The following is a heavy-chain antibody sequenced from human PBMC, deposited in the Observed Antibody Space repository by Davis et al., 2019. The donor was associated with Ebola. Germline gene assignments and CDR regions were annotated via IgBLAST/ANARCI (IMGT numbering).Heavy chain of an antibody. CDR3: ARDLQLRAFYYYYYMDV. J-gene: IGHJ6*03. CDR2: IKQDGSEK. D-gene: IGHD5-24*01. V-gene: IGHV3-7*03. Sequence: PGGSLRLSCAASGFTVSSNYMSWVRQAPGKGLEWVANIKQDGSEKYYVDSVKGRFTISRDNAKNSLYLQMNSLRAEDTAVYYCARDLQLRAFYYYYYMDVWGKGTTVTVSS. CDR1: GFTVSSNY.